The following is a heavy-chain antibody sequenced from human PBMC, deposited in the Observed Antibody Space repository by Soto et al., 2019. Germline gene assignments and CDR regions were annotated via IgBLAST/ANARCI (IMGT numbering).Heavy chain of an antibody. CDR1: GFIVSSNY. CDR3: ARGGTNSRHFDY. Sequence: GGSLRRSCPASGFIVSSNYMSWVRQAPGKGLQWVSMIYSSGSTYYADSVKGRFAISRDSSKNTLYLQMNGLRAEDTAVYYCARGGTNSRHFDYWGQGTLVTVSS. J-gene: IGHJ4*02. CDR2: IYSSGST. D-gene: IGHD2-2*01. V-gene: IGHV3-53*01.